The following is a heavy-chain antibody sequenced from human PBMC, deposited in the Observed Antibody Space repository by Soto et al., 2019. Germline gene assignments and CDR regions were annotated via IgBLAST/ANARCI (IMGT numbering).Heavy chain of an antibody. J-gene: IGHJ4*02. Sequence: GXAVKVSCNASGYPFTSYAIHWVRQAPGQRLEWMGWINAGNGNTKYSQKFQGRVIITRDTSAGTAYMELRSLRSEDTAVYYCATPIVAFYWGQGTLVTVSS. CDR3: ATPIVAFY. CDR1: GYPFTSYA. V-gene: IGHV1-3*01. CDR2: INAGNGNT. D-gene: IGHD5-12*01.